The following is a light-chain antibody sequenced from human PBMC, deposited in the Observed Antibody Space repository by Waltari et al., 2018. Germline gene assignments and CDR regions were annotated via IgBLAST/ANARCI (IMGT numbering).Light chain of an antibody. J-gene: IGKJ1*01. CDR2: DAS. V-gene: IGKV3-11*01. CDR1: QSVSSH. Sequence: EMVLTQSPATLSLSPGERATLSCRASQSVSSHLAWYQHKPGQAPRLLIYDASNRATGIPTRFSGSGSGTDFTLTISSLEPEDLAVYYCQQRSNWPRTFGQGTKVEMK. CDR3: QQRSNWPRT.